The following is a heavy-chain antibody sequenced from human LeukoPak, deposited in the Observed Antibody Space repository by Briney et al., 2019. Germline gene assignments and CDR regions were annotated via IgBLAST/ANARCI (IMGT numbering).Heavy chain of an antibody. CDR3: AKGGQYEWFGTPGFDY. Sequence: PGRSLRLSCAASGFTFSSYAMHWVRQAPGKGLEWVAVISYDGSNKYYADSVKGRFTISRDNSKNTLYLQMNSLRAEDTAVYYCAKGGQYEWFGTPGFDYWGQGTLVTVSS. CDR1: GFTFSSYA. CDR2: ISYDGSNK. V-gene: IGHV3-30-3*01. D-gene: IGHD3-10*01. J-gene: IGHJ4*02.